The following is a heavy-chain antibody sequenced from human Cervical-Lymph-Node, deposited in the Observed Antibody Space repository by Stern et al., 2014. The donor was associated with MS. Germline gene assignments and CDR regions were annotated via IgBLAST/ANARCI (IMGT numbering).Heavy chain of an antibody. D-gene: IGHD5-18*01. V-gene: IGHV1-18*01. J-gene: IGHJ4*02. CDR1: GYTFTDYA. CDR3: AVLSVDADFDY. CDR2: ISPYNGDT. Sequence: VQLVQSGAEVKKPGASVKVSCTASGYTFTDYAISWVRQAPGQGLEWMAWISPYNGDTNFAQEVQGRVSLTTDTATSTAYMELRSLRSDDTAVYYCAVLSVDADFDYWGQGTLVTVSS.